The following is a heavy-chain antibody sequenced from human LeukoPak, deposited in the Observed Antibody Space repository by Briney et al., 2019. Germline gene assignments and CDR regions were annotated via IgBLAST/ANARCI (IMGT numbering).Heavy chain of an antibody. Sequence: SVKVSCEASGGTFSTSSINCVRQAPGQGLEWMGRIIPMFHKADYAQRFQDRVTITADRSTNTVYMEVSRLESDDTAVFYCARVLRGDYGGGGFYLWGQGTMVTVSS. D-gene: IGHD4-17*01. V-gene: IGHV1-69*04. J-gene: IGHJ3*01. CDR1: GGTFSTSS. CDR2: IIPMFHKA. CDR3: ARVLRGDYGGGGFYL.